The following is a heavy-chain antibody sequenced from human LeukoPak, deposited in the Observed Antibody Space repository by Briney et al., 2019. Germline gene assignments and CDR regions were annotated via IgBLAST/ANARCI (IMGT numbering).Heavy chain of an antibody. CDR3: ARGNEYSSSSVHN. V-gene: IGHV4-59*06. J-gene: IGHJ4*02. Sequence: PSETLSLTCTVSGGSISSYYWSWIRQPAGKGLEWIGYIYYSGSTYYNPSLKSRVTISVDTSKNQFSLKLSSVTAADTAVYYCARGNEYSSSSVHNWGQGTLVTVSS. D-gene: IGHD6-6*01. CDR1: GGSISSYY. CDR2: IYYSGST.